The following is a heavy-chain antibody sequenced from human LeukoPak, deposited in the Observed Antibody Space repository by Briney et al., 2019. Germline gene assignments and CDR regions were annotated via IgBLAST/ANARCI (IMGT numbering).Heavy chain of an antibody. CDR1: GFTFSPYA. J-gene: IGHJ3*01. Sequence: GRSLRLSCAASGFTFSPYAMNWVRQAPGKGLEWISYISISSTTIYYADSVKGRFTISRDNSKNSLYLQMNNLRDDDTAVYYCARDQGMVNDAFDVWGQGTLVTASS. V-gene: IGHV3-48*02. CDR2: ISISSTTI. D-gene: IGHD4/OR15-4a*01. CDR3: ARDQGMVNDAFDV.